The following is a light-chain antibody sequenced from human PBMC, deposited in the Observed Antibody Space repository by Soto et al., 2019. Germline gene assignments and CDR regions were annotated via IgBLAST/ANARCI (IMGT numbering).Light chain of an antibody. CDR2: GAS. CDR1: QSVSSN. Sequence: EVVMTQSPATLSVSPGGRATLSCRASQSVSSNLAWYQQNRGQAPRLLIYGASTRATGVPARFSGSGSGTEFNITISSLQSEDFAVYYCQQYINWPRTFGQGSKVEIK. CDR3: QQYINWPRT. V-gene: IGKV3-15*01. J-gene: IGKJ1*01.